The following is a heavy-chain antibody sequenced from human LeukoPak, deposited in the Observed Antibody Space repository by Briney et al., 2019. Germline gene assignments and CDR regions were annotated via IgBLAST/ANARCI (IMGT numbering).Heavy chain of an antibody. CDR2: IIPIFGTA. CDR1: GGTFSSYA. Sequence: SVKVSCKASGGTFSSYAISWVRQAPGQGLEWMGGIIPIFGTANYAQKFQGRVTMTTDTSTSTAYMELRSLRSDDTAVYYCARDEEGSGSYYYYFDYWGQGTLVTVPS. D-gene: IGHD3-10*01. CDR3: ARDEEGSGSYYYYFDY. V-gene: IGHV1-69*05. J-gene: IGHJ4*02.